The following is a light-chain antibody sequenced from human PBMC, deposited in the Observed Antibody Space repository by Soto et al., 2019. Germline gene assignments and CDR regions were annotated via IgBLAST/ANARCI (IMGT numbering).Light chain of an antibody. J-gene: IGKJ5*01. CDR3: QQYGSSPIT. CDR1: QSISIW. CDR2: KAS. Sequence: EIQMTQSPSTLSASVGDLVTITCRASQSISIWLAWYQQKPGKAPKLLIYKASSLESGVPSRFSGSGSGTDFTLTISRLEPEDFAVYYCQQYGSSPITFGQGTRLEIK. V-gene: IGKV1-5*03.